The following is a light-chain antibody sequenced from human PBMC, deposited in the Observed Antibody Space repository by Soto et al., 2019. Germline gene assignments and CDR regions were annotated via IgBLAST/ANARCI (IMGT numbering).Light chain of an antibody. Sequence: QSALTQPASVSGSLGQSITISCTGTTSDVGGYNYVFWYQQHPGKAPILMIYEVTNRPSGVSNRFSGSKSGNTASLTISGLQVEDEAEYYCGSYTGSITYVFGTGTKVTVL. J-gene: IGLJ1*01. CDR1: TSDVGGYNY. V-gene: IGLV2-14*01. CDR3: GSYTGSITYV. CDR2: EVT.